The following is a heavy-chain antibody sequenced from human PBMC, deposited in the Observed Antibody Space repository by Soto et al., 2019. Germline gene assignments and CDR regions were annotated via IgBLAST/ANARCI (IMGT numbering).Heavy chain of an antibody. J-gene: IGHJ3*02. CDR1: GGTFGSNA. CDR2: IIPIFGTT. CDR3: AREGYTFGPGAVSGAFDI. Sequence: QVQLVQSETEVRKPGSSVKVSSRASGGTFGSNAISWVRQAPGQGLEWMGNIIPIFGTTKSSQNFQGRVTITADESTNTAYMELSSLRSEDTAIYFCAREGYTFGPGAVSGAFDIWGQGTMVTVSS. V-gene: IGHV1-69*15. D-gene: IGHD1-1*01.